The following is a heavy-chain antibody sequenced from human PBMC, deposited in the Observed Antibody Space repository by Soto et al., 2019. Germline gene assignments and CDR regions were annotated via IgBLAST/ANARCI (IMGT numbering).Heavy chain of an antibody. D-gene: IGHD4-17*01. CDR1: GGSISSGGYY. CDR2: IYYSGST. Sequence: SETLSLTCTVSGGSISSGGYYWSWIRQHPGKGLEWIGYIYYSGSTYYNPSLKSRVTISVDTSKNQFSLKLSSVTAADTAVYYCARDYGGNSRGGNYYYGMDVWGQGTTVTVSS. J-gene: IGHJ6*02. V-gene: IGHV4-31*03. CDR3: ARDYGGNSRGGNYYYGMDV.